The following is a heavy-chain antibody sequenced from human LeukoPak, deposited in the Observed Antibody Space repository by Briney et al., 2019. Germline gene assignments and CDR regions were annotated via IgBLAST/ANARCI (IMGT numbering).Heavy chain of an antibody. CDR1: AFTFSSYA. CDR3: AKVPRSSANNWFDP. V-gene: IGHV3-23*01. D-gene: IGHD6-19*01. CDR2: ISGSGGST. J-gene: IGHJ5*02. Sequence: GGSLRLSCAASAFTFSSYAMSWVRQPPGKGLEWVPTISGSGGSTYYVDSVKGRFTISRDNSKNTLYLQMNSLRAEDTAVYYCAKVPRSSANNWFDPWGQGTLVTVSS.